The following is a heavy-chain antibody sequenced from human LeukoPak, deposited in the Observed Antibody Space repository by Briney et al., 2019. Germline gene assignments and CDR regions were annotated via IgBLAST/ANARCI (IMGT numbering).Heavy chain of an antibody. CDR3: AKVSGGGLYYDGMDV. CDR2: IYSGGAI. D-gene: IGHD1-14*01. J-gene: IGHJ6*02. CDR1: GFAVGSNY. V-gene: IGHV3-53*01. Sequence: GGSLRLSCVASGFAVGSNYMSWVRQAPGKGLEWVSLIYSGGAIRYADSVKGRFTISRDSSKNTLYLQMNSLRAEDTAVYYCAKVSGGGLYYDGMDVWGQGTTVTVSS.